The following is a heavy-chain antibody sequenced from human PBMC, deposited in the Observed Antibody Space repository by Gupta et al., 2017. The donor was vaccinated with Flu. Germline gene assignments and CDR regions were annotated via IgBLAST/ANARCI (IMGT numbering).Heavy chain of an antibody. D-gene: IGHD3-22*01. CDR1: GYTFTSYD. CDR2: MNPNSGNT. Sequence: QVQLVQSGAEVKKPGASVKVSCKASGYTFTSYDINWVRQATGQGLEWMGWMNPNSGNTGYAQKFQGRVTMTRNTSISTAYMELSSLRSEDTAVYYCARESDYYDSSGYEYWYFDLWGRGTLVTVSS. V-gene: IGHV1-8*01. J-gene: IGHJ2*01. CDR3: ARESDYYDSSGYEYWYFDL.